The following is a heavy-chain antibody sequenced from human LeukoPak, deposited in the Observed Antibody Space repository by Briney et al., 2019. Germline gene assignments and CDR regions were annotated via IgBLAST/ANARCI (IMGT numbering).Heavy chain of an antibody. CDR2: IYHSGST. D-gene: IGHD5-12*01. CDR3: ARIGYASGYDYDY. V-gene: IGHV4-30-2*01. J-gene: IGHJ4*02. Sequence: SETLSLTCTVSGGSISSGGYYWSWIRQPPGKGLEWIGYIYHSGSTYYNPSLKSRVTISVDRSKNQFSLRLSSVTAADTAVYYCARIGYASGYDYDYWGQGTLVTVSS. CDR1: GGSISSGGYY.